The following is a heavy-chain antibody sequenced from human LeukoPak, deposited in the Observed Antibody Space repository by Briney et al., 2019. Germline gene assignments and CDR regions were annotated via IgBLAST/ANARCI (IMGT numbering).Heavy chain of an antibody. V-gene: IGHV3-21*01. CDR2: ISSSSTYI. D-gene: IGHD6-6*01. CDR1: GFTFSSYS. Sequence: GGPLRLSCAASGFTFSSYSMNWVRQAPGKALDWVSSISSSSTYIYYADSVKGRFTISRDNAKNTLYLQMNSLRAADTAVYYCASEGAARRNWFDPWGQGTLVTVSS. CDR3: ASEGAARRNWFDP. J-gene: IGHJ5*02.